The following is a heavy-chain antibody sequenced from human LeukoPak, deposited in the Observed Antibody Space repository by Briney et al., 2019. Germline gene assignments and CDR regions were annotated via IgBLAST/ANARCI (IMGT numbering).Heavy chain of an antibody. CDR2: IGGSGSGYST. D-gene: IGHD6-19*01. Sequence: GGSLRLSCAASGVTFSSYAMSWVRQAPGKGLEWVSSIGGSGSGYSTYYADSVKGRFTISRDTSKNTLYLQMNSLRAEDTAVYYCAKEQWLGKMNYFDYWGQGTLVTVSS. CDR1: GVTFSSYA. J-gene: IGHJ4*02. CDR3: AKEQWLGKMNYFDY. V-gene: IGHV3-23*01.